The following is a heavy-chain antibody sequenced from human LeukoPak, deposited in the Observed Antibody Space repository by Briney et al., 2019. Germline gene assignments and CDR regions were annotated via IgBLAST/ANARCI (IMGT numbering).Heavy chain of an antibody. CDR1: GYTFTGYY. CDR3: ARGGWCSGGSCYSVSKFDY. V-gene: IGHV1-2*02. CDR2: INPDSGVT. D-gene: IGHD2-15*01. J-gene: IGHJ4*02. Sequence: ASVKVSCKASGYTFTGYYIHWVRQAPGQGLELMGWINPDSGVTNYAQKFQGRVTMTRDTSISTAYMELSRLRSDDTAVYYCARGGWCSGGSCYSVSKFDYWGQGTLVTVSS.